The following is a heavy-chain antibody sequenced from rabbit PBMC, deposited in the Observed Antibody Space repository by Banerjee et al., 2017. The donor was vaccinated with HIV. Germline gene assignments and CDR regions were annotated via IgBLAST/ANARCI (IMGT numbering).Heavy chain of an antibody. CDR2: IYAGSSGSI. CDR3: ARDLAGVIGWNFGL. Sequence: QEQLEESGGDLVKPEGSLTLTCTASGFSFSSYYYMCWVRQAPGKGLEWIACIYAGSSGSIYYASWAKGRFTISKTSSTTVTLQMTSLTAADTATYFCARDLAGVIGWNFGLWGPGTLVTVS. D-gene: IGHD4-1*01. CDR1: GFSFSSYYY. V-gene: IGHV1S45*01. J-gene: IGHJ6*01.